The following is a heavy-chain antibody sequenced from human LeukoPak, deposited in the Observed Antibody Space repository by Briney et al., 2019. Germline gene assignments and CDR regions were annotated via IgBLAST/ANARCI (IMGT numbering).Heavy chain of an antibody. Sequence: GESLKISCQGSGYSFSSYWIGWVRQMPGKAPEWMGVIYPGDSDTRYRPPFQGQVTMSADKSTNTAYLQWRSLRASDSAMYYCARQGHIVGGGWFDPGGQGTLVTVSS. CDR2: IYPGDSDT. CDR3: ARQGHIVGGGWFDP. D-gene: IGHD2-15*01. CDR1: GYSFSSYW. J-gene: IGHJ5*02. V-gene: IGHV5-51*01.